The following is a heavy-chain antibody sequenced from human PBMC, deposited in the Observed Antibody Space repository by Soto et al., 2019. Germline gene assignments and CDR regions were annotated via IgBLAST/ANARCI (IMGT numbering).Heavy chain of an antibody. CDR1: GGSIFNSF. CDR3: ARESSIIYNRHFRLDP. CDR2: ISHTGQT. V-gene: IGHV4-59*01. Sequence: SETLSLTCRISGGSIFNSFWTWIRQSPGKRLEWIGDISHTGQTNYNPSLKSRVTLSVDISENEFSLTLASVTPADSALYFCARESSIIYNRHFRLDPWGRGTLVTVSS. D-gene: IGHD1-20*01. J-gene: IGHJ5*02.